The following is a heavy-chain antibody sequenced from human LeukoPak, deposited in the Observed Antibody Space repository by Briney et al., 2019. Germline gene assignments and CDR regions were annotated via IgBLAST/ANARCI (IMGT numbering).Heavy chain of an antibody. CDR3: AKVQSTVAVAGKKYYFDY. Sequence: PGGSLRLSCAASGFTFSSYAMSWVRQAPGKGLEWVSAISGSGGSTYYADSVKGRFTISRDNSKNTLYLQMNSLRAEDTAVYYCAKVQSTVAVAGKKYYFDYWGQGTLVTVSS. CDR1: GFTFSSYA. V-gene: IGHV3-23*01. CDR2: ISGSGGST. D-gene: IGHD6-19*01. J-gene: IGHJ4*02.